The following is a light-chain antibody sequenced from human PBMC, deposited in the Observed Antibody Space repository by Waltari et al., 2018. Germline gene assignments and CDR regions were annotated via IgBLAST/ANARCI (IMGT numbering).Light chain of an antibody. Sequence: EIVLTQSPGTLSLSPGERATLPCRASQSVSSSYLAWYQQKPGPAPRLLIYGASSRATGIPDRFSGSGSGTAFTLTISRLEPEDFAVYYCQQYGNSSWTFGQGTKVEFK. V-gene: IGKV3-20*01. J-gene: IGKJ1*01. CDR2: GAS. CDR3: QQYGNSSWT. CDR1: QSVSSSY.